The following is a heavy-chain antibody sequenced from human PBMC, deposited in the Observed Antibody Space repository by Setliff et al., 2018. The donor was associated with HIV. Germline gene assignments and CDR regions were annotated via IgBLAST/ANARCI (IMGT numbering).Heavy chain of an antibody. CDR2: ISSSGSNR. CDR3: AREGSTYYYYYYMDV. Sequence: PGGSLRLSCAASGFTLSDNYMSWIRQAPGKGLEWVSYISSSGSNRYYADSMKGRFTISRDNAKNSLYLQMNSLRAEDTAVYYCAREGSTYYYYYYMDVWGKGTTVTVSS. CDR1: GFTLSDNY. V-gene: IGHV3-11*04. J-gene: IGHJ6*03.